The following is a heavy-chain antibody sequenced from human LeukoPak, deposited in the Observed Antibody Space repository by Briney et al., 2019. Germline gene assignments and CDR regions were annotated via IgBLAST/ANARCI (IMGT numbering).Heavy chain of an antibody. Sequence: GGSLRLSCAASGFTFRSYSMNWVRQAPGKGLEWISSVSSSSSYIYYADSVKGRFTISRDNAKNSLYLQMNSLRAEDTAVYYCARRYPNAFDIWGQGTMVTVSS. V-gene: IGHV3-21*01. J-gene: IGHJ3*02. D-gene: IGHD1-14*01. CDR3: ARRYPNAFDI. CDR2: VSSSSSYI. CDR1: GFTFRSYS.